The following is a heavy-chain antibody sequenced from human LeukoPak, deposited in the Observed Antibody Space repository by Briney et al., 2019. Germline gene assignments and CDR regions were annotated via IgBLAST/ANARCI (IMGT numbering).Heavy chain of an antibody. CDR2: INPNSGAT. CDR3: ARGYYDSSDYEYFQH. Sequence: ASVKVSCKASGYTFTGHYMHWVRQAPGHGLEWMGWINPNSGATNYAQKFQGSVTLTRDTSIITAYMELSRLRSDDTAVYFCARGYYDSSDYEYFQHWGQGTLVTVSS. J-gene: IGHJ1*01. V-gene: IGHV1-2*02. D-gene: IGHD3-22*01. CDR1: GYTFTGHY.